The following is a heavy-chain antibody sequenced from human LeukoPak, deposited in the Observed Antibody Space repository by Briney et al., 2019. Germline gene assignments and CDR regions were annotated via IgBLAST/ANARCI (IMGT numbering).Heavy chain of an antibody. CDR1: GGTFSSYA. D-gene: IGHD1-1*01. CDR2: IIPIFGTA. J-gene: IGHJ6*03. V-gene: IGHV1-69*05. CDR3: ARGDKWKKDEYYYYYYMDV. Sequence: GSSVKVSCKASGGTFSSYAISWVRQAPGQGLEWMGGIIPIFGTANYAQKFQGRVTITTDESTSTAYMELSSLRSEDTAVYYCARGDKWKKDEYYYYYYMDVGGKGTTVTVSS.